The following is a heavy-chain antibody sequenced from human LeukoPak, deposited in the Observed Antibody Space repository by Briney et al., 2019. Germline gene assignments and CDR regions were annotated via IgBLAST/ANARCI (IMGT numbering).Heavy chain of an antibody. CDR1: GFTFSTYM. J-gene: IGHJ6*04. CDR3: ARAPLVFWSGYLGMDV. Sequence: GGSLRPSCAASGFTFSTYMMSWVRQAPGKGLEWISYISDKSDSILYADSVKGRFTISRDNAKNSLYLQMNNLGAEDTAVYFCARAPLVFWSGYLGMDVWGKGTTVTVSS. V-gene: IGHV3-48*04. D-gene: IGHD3-3*01. CDR2: ISDKSDSI.